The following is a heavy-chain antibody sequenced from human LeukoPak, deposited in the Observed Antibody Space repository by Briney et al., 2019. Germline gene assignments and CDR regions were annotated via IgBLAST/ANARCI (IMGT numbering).Heavy chain of an antibody. D-gene: IGHD4-17*01. CDR3: AKDRVVHGDPNFDY. J-gene: IGHJ4*02. CDR1: GFTFSSYA. CDR2: ISYDGSNK. V-gene: IGHV3-30-3*01. Sequence: GGSLRLSCAASGFTFSSYAMHWVRQAPGKGLEWVAVISYDGSNKYYADSVKGRFTISRDNSKNTLYLQMNSLRAEDTAVYYCAKDRVVHGDPNFDYWGQGTLVTVSS.